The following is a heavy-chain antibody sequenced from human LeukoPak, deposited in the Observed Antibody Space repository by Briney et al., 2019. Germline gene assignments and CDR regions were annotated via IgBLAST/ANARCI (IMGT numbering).Heavy chain of an antibody. D-gene: IGHD2-2*01. J-gene: IGHJ5*02. CDR2: IYYSGST. Sequence: PETLSLTCTVSGGSISSHYWSWIRQPPGKGLEWIGYIYYSGSTNYNPSLKSRVTISVDTSKNQFSLKLSSVTAADTAVYYCARDCSSTSCYRRFDPWGQGTLVTVSS. V-gene: IGHV4-59*11. CDR3: ARDCSSTSCYRRFDP. CDR1: GGSISSHY.